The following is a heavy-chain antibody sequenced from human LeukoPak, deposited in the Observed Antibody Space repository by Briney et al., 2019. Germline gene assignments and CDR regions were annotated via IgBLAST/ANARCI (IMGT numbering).Heavy chain of an antibody. J-gene: IGHJ4*02. CDR1: GGTFSSYA. D-gene: IGHD1-26*01. V-gene: IGHV1-69*13. Sequence: ASVKVSCKASGGTFSSYAISWVRQAPGQGLEWMGGIIPIFGTANYAQKFRGRVTITADESTSTAYMELSSLRSEDTAVYYCASSPGDYYFDYWGQGTLVTVSS. CDR2: IIPIFGTA. CDR3: ASSPGDYYFDY.